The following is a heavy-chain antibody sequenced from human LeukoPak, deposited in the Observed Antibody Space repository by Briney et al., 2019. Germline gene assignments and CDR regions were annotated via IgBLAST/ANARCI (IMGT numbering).Heavy chain of an antibody. CDR1: GYTFTSYG. CDR2: ISAYNGNT. Sequence: ASVKASCKASGYTFTSYGISWVRQAPGQGLEWMGWISAYNGNTNYAQKLQGRVTMTTDTSTRTAYMELRSLRSDGTAVYYCARFPSSSWYQELDYWGQGTLVTVSS. V-gene: IGHV1-18*01. CDR3: ARFPSSSWYQELDY. J-gene: IGHJ4*02. D-gene: IGHD6-13*01.